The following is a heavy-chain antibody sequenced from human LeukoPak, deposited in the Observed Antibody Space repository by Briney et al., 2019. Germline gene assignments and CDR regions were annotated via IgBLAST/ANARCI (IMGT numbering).Heavy chain of an antibody. J-gene: IGHJ4*02. D-gene: IGHD3-16*01. CDR2: ISSSSSTI. CDR3: ARDWSGGATGFDY. V-gene: IGHV3-48*01. CDR1: GFTFSSYS. Sequence: GGSLRLSCEASGFTFSSYSMNWVRQAPGKGLEWVSYISSSSSTIYYADSVKGRFTISRDNAKNSLYLQMNSLRAEDTAVYYCARDWSGGATGFDYWGQGTLVTVSS.